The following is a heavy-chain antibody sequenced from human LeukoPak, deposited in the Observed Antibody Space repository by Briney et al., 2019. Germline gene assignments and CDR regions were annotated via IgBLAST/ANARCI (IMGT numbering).Heavy chain of an antibody. Sequence: GASVKVSCKAPGGTFSSYAISWVRQAPGQGLEWMGGIIPIFGTANYAQKFQGRVTITADQSTSTAYMELSSLRSEDTAVYYCARGTPSHSSGWWYFDYWGQGTLVTVSS. CDR1: GGTFSSYA. D-gene: IGHD6-19*01. V-gene: IGHV1-69*13. J-gene: IGHJ4*02. CDR2: IIPIFGTA. CDR3: ARGTPSHSSGWWYFDY.